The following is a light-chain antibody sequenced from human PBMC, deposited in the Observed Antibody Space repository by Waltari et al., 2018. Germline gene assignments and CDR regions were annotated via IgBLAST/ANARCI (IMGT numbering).Light chain of an antibody. Sequence: DIQMTQSPSSLSASLGDRVIITCQASQGITNFLHWYQHKLGKAPKLLISDASILRTGVPSRFSGRGSGTDFTFTISGLQPEDVGTYYCQQYDNFPPTFGGGTRVEIK. V-gene: IGKV1-33*01. CDR1: QGITNF. CDR3: QQYDNFPPT. J-gene: IGKJ4*01. CDR2: DAS.